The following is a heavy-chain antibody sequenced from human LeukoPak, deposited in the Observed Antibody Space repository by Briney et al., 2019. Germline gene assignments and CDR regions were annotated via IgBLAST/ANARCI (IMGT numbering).Heavy chain of an antibody. CDR1: GGSISSSSYY. CDR2: IYYSGTT. D-gene: IGHD4-11*01. J-gene: IGHJ4*02. V-gene: IGHV4-39*01. Sequence: PSETLSLTCTVSGGSISSSSYYWGGIRQPPGKGLEWIGSIYYSGTTYYNPSLKSRVTISVDTSKNQFSLNLSSVTAADTAVYYCARPAVKYSNYYFDYWGQGTLVTVSS. CDR3: ARPAVKYSNYYFDY.